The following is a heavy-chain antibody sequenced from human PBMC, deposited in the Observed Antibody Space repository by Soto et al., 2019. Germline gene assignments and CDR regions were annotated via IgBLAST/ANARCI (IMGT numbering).Heavy chain of an antibody. D-gene: IGHD3-22*01. CDR2: ISYDGRNK. V-gene: IGHV3-30*18. CDR3: AKRIGDYDSSGYSDGMDV. Sequence: GGSLRLSCAASGFSFSNYGIHWVRQAPGKGLEWVALISYDGRNKYYADSVKGRFTISRDNSKNTLYLQMNSLRAEDTAVYYCAKRIGDYDSSGYSDGMDVWGQGTTVTVSS. J-gene: IGHJ6*02. CDR1: GFSFSNYG.